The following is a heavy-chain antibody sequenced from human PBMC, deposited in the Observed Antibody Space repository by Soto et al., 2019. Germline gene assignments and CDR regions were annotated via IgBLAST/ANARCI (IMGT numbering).Heavy chain of an antibody. CDR1: GGSISSYY. CDR2: IYYSGST. V-gene: IGHV4-59*01. J-gene: IGHJ3*02. D-gene: IGHD3-22*01. CDR3: ARVEHYYDSSGYHDAFDI. Sequence: SETLSLTRTVSGGSISSYYWSWIRQPPGKGLEWIGYIYYSGSTNYNPSLKSRVTTSVDTSKNQFSLKLSSVTAADTAVYYCARVEHYYDSSGYHDAFDIRGQGTMVTVSS.